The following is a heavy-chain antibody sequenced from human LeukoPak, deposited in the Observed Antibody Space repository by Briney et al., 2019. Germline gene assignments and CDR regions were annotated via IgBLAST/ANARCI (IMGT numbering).Heavy chain of an antibody. D-gene: IGHD3-16*01. CDR3: ARGPSSGGRGDLDY. CDR2: INHSGST. V-gene: IGHV4-34*01. J-gene: IGHJ4*02. Sequence: SETLSLTCAVYGGSFSGYYWSWIRQPPGKGLEWIGEINHSGSTNYNPSLKSRVPISVDTSKNQFSLKLSSVTAADTAVYYCARGPSSGGRGDLDYWGQGTLVTVSS. CDR1: GGSFSGYY.